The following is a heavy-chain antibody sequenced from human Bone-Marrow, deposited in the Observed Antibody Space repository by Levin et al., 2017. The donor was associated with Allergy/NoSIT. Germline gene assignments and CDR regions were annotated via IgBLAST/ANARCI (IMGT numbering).Heavy chain of an antibody. J-gene: IGHJ4*02. V-gene: IGHV3-7*01. D-gene: IGHD2-15*01. CDR3: ARELQWSRDY. CDR1: GFIFSNYW. CDR2: IKPDGSDK. Sequence: GGSLRLSCAASGFIFSNYWMDWVRQAPGKGLEWVANIKPDGSDKYYVGSVKGRFTISRDNAKNSLYLQMDSLRVEDTAVYYYARELQWSRDYWGQGTLVIVSS.